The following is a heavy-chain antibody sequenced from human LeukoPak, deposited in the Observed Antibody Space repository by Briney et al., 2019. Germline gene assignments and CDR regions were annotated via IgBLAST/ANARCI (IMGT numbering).Heavy chain of an antibody. CDR3: ARGYSSSWYYFDY. J-gene: IGHJ4*02. CDR1: GYTFTGYY. CDR2: INPNSGGT. Sequence: ASVKVSCKASGYTFTGYYMHWVRQAPGQGLEWMGWINPNSGGTNYAQKFQGRVTMTRDTSISTAYMELSRLRSDDTAVYYCARGYSSSWYYFDYWGQGTLATVSS. V-gene: IGHV1-2*02. D-gene: IGHD6-13*01.